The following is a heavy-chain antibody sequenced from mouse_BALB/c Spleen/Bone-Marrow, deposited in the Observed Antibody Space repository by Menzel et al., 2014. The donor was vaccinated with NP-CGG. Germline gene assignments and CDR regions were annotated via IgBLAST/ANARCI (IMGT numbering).Heavy chain of an antibody. V-gene: IGHV1-5*01. CDR3: TRSYERYYAMDY. Sequence: VQLKESGAVLARPGASVKMSCKASGYTFTSYWMHWVKQRPGQGLEWIGAIYPGNSDTSYNQKFKGKAKLTAVTSTSTAYMELSSLTNEDSAVYYCTRSYERYYAMDYWGQGTSVTVSS. CDR1: GYTFTSYW. CDR2: IYPGNSDT. J-gene: IGHJ4*01. D-gene: IGHD1-1*01.